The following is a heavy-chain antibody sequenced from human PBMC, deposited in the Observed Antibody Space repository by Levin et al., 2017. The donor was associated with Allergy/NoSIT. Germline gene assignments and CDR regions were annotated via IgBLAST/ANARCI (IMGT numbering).Heavy chain of an antibody. D-gene: IGHD3-10*01. Sequence: LSGGSLRLSCVASGFTFSTYGMSWVRQAPGKGLEWVSAISGGGGSTYYADSVQGRFTISRDNSKNTLYLQVNSLSAEDTAVYFCAKLYGSGTYYNFIDYWGQGTLVTVSS. CDR3: AKLYGSGTYYNFIDY. CDR1: GFTFSTYG. V-gene: IGHV3-23*01. CDR2: ISGGGGST. J-gene: IGHJ4*02.